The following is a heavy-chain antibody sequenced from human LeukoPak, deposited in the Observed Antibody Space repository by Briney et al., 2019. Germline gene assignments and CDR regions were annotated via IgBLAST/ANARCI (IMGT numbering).Heavy chain of an antibody. D-gene: IGHD3-3*01. Sequence: SETLSLTCTVSGGSISNYHWNWIRQPPGKGLEWIGYIYYSGYTSYNPSLKSRVTISLDTSKNQFSLKLSSVTAADTAVYYCTRSLGVVIHGGMDVWGQGTTVTVSS. CDR3: TRSLGVVIHGGMDV. CDR2: IYYSGYT. V-gene: IGHV4-59*01. J-gene: IGHJ6*02. CDR1: GGSISNYH.